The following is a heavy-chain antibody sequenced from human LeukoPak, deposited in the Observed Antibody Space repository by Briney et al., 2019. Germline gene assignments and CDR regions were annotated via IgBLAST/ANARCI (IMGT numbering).Heavy chain of an antibody. CDR1: GGSISSSNYY. Sequence: SETLPLTCTVSGGSISSSNYYWGWIRQPPGKGLEWIGSIYYSGSIYYNPSLKSRVTISVDTSKNQFSLKLISVTAADTAVYYCASQRGYCSGGSCYGMFDYWGQGTLVTVSS. CDR2: IYYSGSI. J-gene: IGHJ4*02. D-gene: IGHD2-15*01. V-gene: IGHV4-39*01. CDR3: ASQRGYCSGGSCYGMFDY.